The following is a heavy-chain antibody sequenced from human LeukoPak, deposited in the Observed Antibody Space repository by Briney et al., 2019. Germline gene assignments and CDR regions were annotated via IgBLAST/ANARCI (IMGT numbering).Heavy chain of an antibody. CDR1: GYTFTGYY. V-gene: IGHV1-2*02. CDR3: ARVFGVPAAIYYYGMDV. Sequence: ASVKVSCKASGYTFTGYYMHWVRQAPGQGLEWMGWINPNSGGTNYAQKFQGRVTMTRDTSISTAYMELSRLRSDDTAVYYCARVFGVPAAIYYYGMDVWGRGTTVTVSS. D-gene: IGHD2-2*01. J-gene: IGHJ6*02. CDR2: INPNSGGT.